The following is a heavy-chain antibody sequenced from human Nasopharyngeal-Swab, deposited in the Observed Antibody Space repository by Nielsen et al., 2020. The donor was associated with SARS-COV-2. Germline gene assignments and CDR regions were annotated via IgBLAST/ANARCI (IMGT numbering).Heavy chain of an antibody. CDR2: IKPDGSEK. D-gene: IGHD3-10*01. Sequence: WIRQLPGKGLEWVANIKPDGSEKDCVASVKGRFTISRDNAKNSLYLQMNSLRAEDTAVYYCARRLWFGESWSPWGQGTLVTVSS. V-gene: IGHV3-7*01. CDR3: ARRLWFGESWSP. J-gene: IGHJ4*02.